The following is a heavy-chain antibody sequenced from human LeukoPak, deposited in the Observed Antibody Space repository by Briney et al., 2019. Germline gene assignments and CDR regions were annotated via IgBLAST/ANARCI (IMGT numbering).Heavy chain of an antibody. CDR2: ISAYNGNT. D-gene: IGHD6-6*01. CDR1: GYTFTSYG. Sequence: ASVEVSCKASGYTFTSYGISWVRQAPGQGLEWMGWISAYNGNTNYAQKLQGRVTMTTDTSTSTAYMELRSLRSDDTAVYYCARDGIAAPNNWFDPWGQGTLVTVSS. J-gene: IGHJ5*02. V-gene: IGHV1-18*01. CDR3: ARDGIAAPNNWFDP.